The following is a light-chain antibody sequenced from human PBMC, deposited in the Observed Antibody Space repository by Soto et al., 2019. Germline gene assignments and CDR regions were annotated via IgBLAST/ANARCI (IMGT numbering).Light chain of an antibody. CDR3: QHYNSYSVT. CDR2: DAY. J-gene: IGKJ1*01. Sequence: DIQMTQSPPTLSASVGDRVTITCRAGQSISSWLAWFQQKPGTAPKLLIYDAYKLQSGVPSRFSGSVSGTEFTLTISSLQPDDFATYYCQHYNSYSVTFGQGTKVEIK. CDR1: QSISSW. V-gene: IGKV1-5*01.